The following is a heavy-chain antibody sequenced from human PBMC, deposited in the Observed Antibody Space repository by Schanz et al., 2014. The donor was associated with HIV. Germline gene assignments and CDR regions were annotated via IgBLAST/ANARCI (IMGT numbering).Heavy chain of an antibody. CDR1: GGTFSSLS. D-gene: IGHD6-13*01. CDR3: ATTDSRNWNWNYYCGMDV. Sequence: QVQLVQSGAEVKKPGSSMKVSCKASGGTFSSLSFSWVRQAPGQGLEWMGGIIPLLGRTNYAHTFQGRVTVTADESTTTAFLELRSLRSDNTAVYYCATTDSRNWNWNYYCGMDVWDQGTTVTVSS. CDR2: IIPLLGRT. J-gene: IGHJ6*02. V-gene: IGHV1-69*01.